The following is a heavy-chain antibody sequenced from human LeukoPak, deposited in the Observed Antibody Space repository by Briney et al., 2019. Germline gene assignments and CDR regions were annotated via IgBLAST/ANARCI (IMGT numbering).Heavy chain of an antibody. D-gene: IGHD3-10*01. Sequence: PGGSLRLSCAASGFTFDDYGMSWVRQAPGKGLEWVSGINWNGGSTGYADSVKGRFTISRDNAKNSLYLQMNSLRAEDTALYHCARRVYYGSGSYYCDYWGQGTLVTVSS. V-gene: IGHV3-20*01. CDR3: ARRVYYGSGSYYCDY. CDR2: INWNGGST. CDR1: GFTFDDYG. J-gene: IGHJ4*02.